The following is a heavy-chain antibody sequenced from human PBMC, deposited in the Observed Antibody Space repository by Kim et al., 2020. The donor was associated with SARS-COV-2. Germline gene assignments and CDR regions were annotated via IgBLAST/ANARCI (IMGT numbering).Heavy chain of an antibody. CDR3: ARAESIVVVPAPVWFDP. Sequence: LKSRVTISVDTSKNQFSLKLSSVTAADTAVYYCARAESIVVVPAPVWFDPWGQGTLVTVSS. J-gene: IGHJ5*02. D-gene: IGHD2-2*01. V-gene: IGHV4-39*01.